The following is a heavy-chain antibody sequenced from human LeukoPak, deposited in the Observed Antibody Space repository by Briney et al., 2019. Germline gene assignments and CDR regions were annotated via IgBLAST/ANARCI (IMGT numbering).Heavy chain of an antibody. D-gene: IGHD4-17*01. Sequence: PGGSLRLSCAASGFTFSEYYMSWIRQAPGKGLEWVSYISSRTSSHTNYVDSVKGRFIISSDNAKNSLYLQMNSLRAEDTAVYYCARVKGDYCVDYWGQGTVVTVSS. J-gene: IGHJ4*02. CDR2: ISSRTSSHT. CDR1: GFTFSEYY. V-gene: IGHV3-11*05. CDR3: ARVKGDYCVDY.